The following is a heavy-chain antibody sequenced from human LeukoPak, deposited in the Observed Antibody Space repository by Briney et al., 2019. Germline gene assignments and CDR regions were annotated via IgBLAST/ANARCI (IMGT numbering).Heavy chain of an antibody. J-gene: IGHJ6*03. V-gene: IGHV1-8*01. CDR2: MNPNSGNT. D-gene: IGHD7-27*01. CDR3: AREGYNWGSRNYYYYYMDV. Sequence: ASVKVSCKASGYTFTSYDINWVRQATGQGLEWMGWMNPNSGNTGYAQKFQGRVTMTRNTSISTAYMELSSLRSEDTAVYYCAREGYNWGSRNYYYYYMDVWGKGTTVTVSS. CDR1: GYTFTSYD.